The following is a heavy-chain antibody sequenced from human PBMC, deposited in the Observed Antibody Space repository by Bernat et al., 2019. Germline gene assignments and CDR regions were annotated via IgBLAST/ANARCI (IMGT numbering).Heavy chain of an antibody. CDR1: GYTFTSYG. J-gene: IGHJ3*02. CDR3: ARGDSSGHDAFDI. V-gene: IGHV1-18*01. CDR2: ISAYNGNT. D-gene: IGHD3-22*01. Sequence: QVQLVQSGAEVKKPGASVKVSCKASGYTFTSYGISWVRQAPGQGLEWMGWISAYNGNTKYSQKFQGRVTITRDTSASTAYMELSSLRSEDTAVYYCARGDSSGHDAFDIWGQGTMVTVSS.